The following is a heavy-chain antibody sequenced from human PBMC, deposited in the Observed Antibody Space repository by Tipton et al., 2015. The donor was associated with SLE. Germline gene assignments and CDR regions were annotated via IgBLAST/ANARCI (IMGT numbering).Heavy chain of an antibody. Sequence: TLSLTCTVSCGSISSYYWSWIRQPPGKGLEWIGEINHSGSTYYNPSLKSRVTISVDTSKNQFSLKLSSVTAADTAVYYCARGVTVVGAFDIWGQGTMVTVSS. CDR1: CGSISSYY. J-gene: IGHJ3*02. V-gene: IGHV4-34*01. CDR3: ARGVTVVGAFDI. CDR2: INHSGST. D-gene: IGHD3-22*01.